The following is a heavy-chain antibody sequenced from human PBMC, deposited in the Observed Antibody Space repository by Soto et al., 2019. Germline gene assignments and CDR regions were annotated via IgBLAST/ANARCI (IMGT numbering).Heavy chain of an antibody. D-gene: IGHD6-13*01. CDR2: IYYSGST. V-gene: IGHV4-39*01. CDR3: ARFHYSSSWYF. CDR1: CCSISSSSYY. Sequence: SGTLSLTCTFSCCSISSSSYYWGWIRQPPGKGLEWIGSIYYSGSTYYNPSLKSRVTISVDTSKNQFSLKLSSVTAADTAVYYCARFHYSSSWYFWGQGTLVTVSS. J-gene: IGHJ4*02.